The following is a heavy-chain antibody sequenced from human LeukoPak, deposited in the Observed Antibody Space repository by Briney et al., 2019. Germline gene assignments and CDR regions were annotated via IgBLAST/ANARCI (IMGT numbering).Heavy chain of an antibody. CDR1: GFTFSCYS. CDR2: ISRSSSYV. CDR3: ARVGDIAVAGTGYVY. Sequence: GGSLSLSCAASGFTFSCYSMNWVRQAPGKGLEWVSSISRSSSYVYYADSVKGRFTNSSDNAKTSPYLQMNSLRAEDTAVYYCARVGDIAVAGTGYVYWGQGTLATVSS. V-gene: IGHV3-21*01. J-gene: IGHJ4*02. D-gene: IGHD6-19*01.